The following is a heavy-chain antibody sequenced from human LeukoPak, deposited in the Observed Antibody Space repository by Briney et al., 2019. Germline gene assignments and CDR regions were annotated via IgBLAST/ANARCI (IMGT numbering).Heavy chain of an antibody. Sequence: SETLSLTCVVYGGSFSAYYWTWIRQPPGKGLEWIGEINHSGSTNYNPSLKSRVTISVETSKNQFSLKLSSVTAADTAVYYCARRDLGYSYDRLGDWFDPWGQGTLVTVSS. V-gene: IGHV4-34*01. D-gene: IGHD5-18*01. CDR1: GGSFSAYY. CDR3: ARRDLGYSYDRLGDWFDP. J-gene: IGHJ5*02. CDR2: INHSGST.